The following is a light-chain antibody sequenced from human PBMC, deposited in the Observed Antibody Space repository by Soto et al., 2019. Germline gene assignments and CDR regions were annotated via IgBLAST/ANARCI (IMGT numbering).Light chain of an antibody. J-gene: IGKJ5*01. V-gene: IGKV3-20*01. Sequence: EIVLTQSPGTPSLSPGERATLSCRDSQSVSSSYLAWYQQKPGQAPRLLIYGASSSATGIPDRFSGSGSGTDFTLTISRLEPEDFAVYYCQQYGSSPSITFGQGTRLEIK. CDR3: QQYGSSPSIT. CDR1: QSVSSSY. CDR2: GAS.